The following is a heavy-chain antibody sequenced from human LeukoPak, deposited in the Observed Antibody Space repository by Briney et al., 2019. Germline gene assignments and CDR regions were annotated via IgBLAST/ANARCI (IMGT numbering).Heavy chain of an antibody. CDR3: ARDGDTAMSRRFFDY. Sequence: GGSLSLSCAASGFTFSSYAMHWVRQAPGKGLEWVAVISYDGSNKYYADSVKGRFTISRDNSKNTLYLQMNSLRAEDTAVYYCARDGDTAMSRRFFDYWGQGTLVTVSS. J-gene: IGHJ4*02. D-gene: IGHD5-18*01. CDR1: GFTFSSYA. V-gene: IGHV3-30*04. CDR2: ISYDGSNK.